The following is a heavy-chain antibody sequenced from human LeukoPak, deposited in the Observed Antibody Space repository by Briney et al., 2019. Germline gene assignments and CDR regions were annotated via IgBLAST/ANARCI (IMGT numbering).Heavy chain of an antibody. CDR2: INSDGSET. V-gene: IGHV3-74*01. J-gene: IGHJ4*02. CDR1: GFTFNSYW. CDR3: ARGPRYCFY. D-gene: IGHD2-21*01. Sequence: GGSLRLSCAASGFTFNSYWMHWVRQAPGEGLVWVARINSDGSETNYADSVKGRFTISRDQANNTLYLQMNTLRDEDTAVYYCARGPRYCFYWGQGTLVSVSS.